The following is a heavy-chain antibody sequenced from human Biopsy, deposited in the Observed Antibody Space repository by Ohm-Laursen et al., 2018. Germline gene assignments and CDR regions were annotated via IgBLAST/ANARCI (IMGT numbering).Heavy chain of an antibody. V-gene: IGHV4-59*02. J-gene: IGHJ3*02. D-gene: IGHD2/OR15-2a*01. Sequence: SETLSLTCSVSGGSVGDYFLSWIRLVPGKRPEWIGYTYYRGTSENNPSLRSRVTTSVDISRNQFLLNMKSVTGADTAVYYCAAFPFSGGPAFDIWGQGTTVIVSS. CDR1: GGSVGDYF. CDR2: TYYRGTS. CDR3: AAFPFSGGPAFDI.